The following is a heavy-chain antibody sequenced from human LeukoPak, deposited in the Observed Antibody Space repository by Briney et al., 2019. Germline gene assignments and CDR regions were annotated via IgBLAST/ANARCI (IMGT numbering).Heavy chain of an antibody. CDR3: ATFTMVRGVVDY. V-gene: IGHV1-24*01. D-gene: IGHD3-10*01. J-gene: IGHJ4*02. Sequence: ASVKVSCKVSGYTLTELSMHWVRQAPGKGLDWMGGFDPEDGETIYAQKFQGRVTMTEDTSTDTAYMELSSLRSEDTAVYYCATFTMVRGVVDYWGQGTLVTVSS. CDR2: FDPEDGET. CDR1: GYTLTELS.